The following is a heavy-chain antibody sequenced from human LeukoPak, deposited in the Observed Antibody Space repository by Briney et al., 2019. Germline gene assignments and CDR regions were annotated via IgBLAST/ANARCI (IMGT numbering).Heavy chain of an antibody. V-gene: IGHV4-59*08. CDR2: IYYSGST. Sequence: SETLSLTCTVSGGSISSYYWSWIRQPPGKGLEWIGYIYYSGSTNYNPSLKSRVTISVDTSKNQFSLKLSSVTAADTAVYYCARGPPPGYSSGWYSGNWFDPWGQGTLVTVSS. CDR3: ARGPPPGYSSGWYSGNWFDP. D-gene: IGHD6-19*01. CDR1: GGSISSYY. J-gene: IGHJ5*02.